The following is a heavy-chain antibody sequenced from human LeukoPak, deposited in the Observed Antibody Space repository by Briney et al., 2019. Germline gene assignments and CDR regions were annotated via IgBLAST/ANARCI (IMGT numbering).Heavy chain of an antibody. J-gene: IGHJ3*02. V-gene: IGHV1-69*04. Sequence: SVKVSCKACGGTFSSYALNWVRQAPGQGLEGMGRIIPILGIANYAQKFLGRVTTTADTSTSTAYMELSSLRSEDTAVYYCARRNGYNWGDAFDIWGQGTMVTVSS. D-gene: IGHD5-24*01. CDR1: GGTFSSYA. CDR3: ARRNGYNWGDAFDI. CDR2: IIPILGIA.